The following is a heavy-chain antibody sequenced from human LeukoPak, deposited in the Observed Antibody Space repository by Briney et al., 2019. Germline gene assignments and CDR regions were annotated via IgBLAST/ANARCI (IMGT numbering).Heavy chain of an antibody. CDR1: GDSVSSNSAT. CDR2: TYYRSKWYN. V-gene: IGHV6-1*01. CDR3: ARGSSSNSWYFDY. J-gene: IGHJ4*02. Sequence: SQTLSLSCAISGDSVSSNSATWTWIRQSPSRGLEWLGRTYYRSKWYNDYAVSVKSRITINPDTSKNQFSLQLNSVTPEDTAVYYCARGSSSNSWYFDYWGQGTLVTVSS. D-gene: IGHD6-13*01.